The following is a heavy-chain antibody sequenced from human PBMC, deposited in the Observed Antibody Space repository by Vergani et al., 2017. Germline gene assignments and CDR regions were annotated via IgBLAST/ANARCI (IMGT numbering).Heavy chain of an antibody. Sequence: VQLVESGGGLVKPGGSLRLSCAASGFTFSSYSMNWVRQAPGKGLEWVAFIRYDGSNKYYADSVKGRFTISRDNSKNTLYLQMNSLRAEDTAVYYCAKDRIAVAGMDYWGQGTLVTVSS. D-gene: IGHD6-19*01. CDR3: AKDRIAVAGMDY. V-gene: IGHV3-30*02. CDR1: GFTFSSYS. J-gene: IGHJ4*02. CDR2: IRYDGSNK.